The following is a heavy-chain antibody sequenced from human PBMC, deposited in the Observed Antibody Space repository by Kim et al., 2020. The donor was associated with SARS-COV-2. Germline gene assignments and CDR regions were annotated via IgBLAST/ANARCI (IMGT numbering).Heavy chain of an antibody. CDR2: INHSGST. Sequence: SETLSLTCAVYGGSFSGYYWSWIRQPPGKGLEWIGEINHSGSTNYNPSLKSRVTISVDTSKNQFSLKLSSVTAADTAVYYCARWRYCSSTSCARPFDYWGQGTLVTVSS. V-gene: IGHV4-34*01. J-gene: IGHJ4*02. CDR3: ARWRYCSSTSCARPFDY. CDR1: GGSFSGYY. D-gene: IGHD2-2*01.